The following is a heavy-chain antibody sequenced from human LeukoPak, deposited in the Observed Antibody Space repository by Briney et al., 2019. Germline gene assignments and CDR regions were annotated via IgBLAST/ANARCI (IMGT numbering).Heavy chain of an antibody. CDR1: GGTFSSYA. J-gene: IGHJ4*02. CDR3: AREDCSGGSCYYGGPFDY. Sequence: SVKVSCKASGGTFSSYAITWVRQAPGQGLEWMGRIIPMFGTTKYAQKFQGRVTITTDESTSTTYMDLSSLRSEDTAVYYCAREDCSGGSCYYGGPFDYWGQGTLVTVST. D-gene: IGHD2-15*01. CDR2: IIPMFGTT. V-gene: IGHV1-69*05.